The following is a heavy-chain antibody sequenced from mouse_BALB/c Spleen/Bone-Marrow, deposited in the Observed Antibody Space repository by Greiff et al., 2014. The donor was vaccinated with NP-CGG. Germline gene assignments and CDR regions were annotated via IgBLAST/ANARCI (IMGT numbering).Heavy chain of an antibody. J-gene: IGHJ3*01. Sequence: QVQLQQPGAELMKPGASVKISCKATGYTFSSYWIEWVKQRPGHGLEWIGEILPGSGSTNYNEKFKGKATFTADTSSNTAYMQLSGLTSEDSAVYYCATARATWFAYWGQGTLVTVSA. D-gene: IGHD3-2*01. CDR1: GYTFSSYW. CDR3: ATARATWFAY. V-gene: IGHV1-9*01. CDR2: ILPGSGST.